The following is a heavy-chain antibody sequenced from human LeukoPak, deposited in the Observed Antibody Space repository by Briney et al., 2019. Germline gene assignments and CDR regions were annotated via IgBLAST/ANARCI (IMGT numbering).Heavy chain of an antibody. V-gene: IGHV4-59*01. Sequence: SETLSLTCTVSGASINSYYWSWMRQPPGKGLEWIGHSFYSGSTNYNPSLKSRVTISVDRSKNQFSLKLSSVTAADTAVYFCARGTGNWNYRVWGQGTLVTVSS. CDR1: GASINSYY. D-gene: IGHD1-7*01. J-gene: IGHJ4*02. CDR3: ARGTGNWNYRV. CDR2: SFYSGST.